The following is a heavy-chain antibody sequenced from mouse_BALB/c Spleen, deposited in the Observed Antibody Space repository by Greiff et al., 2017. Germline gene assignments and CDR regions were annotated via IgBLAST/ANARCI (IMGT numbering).Heavy chain of an antibody. D-gene: IGHD1-2*01. Sequence: VKLMESGPGLVAPSQSLSITCTVSGFSLTSYGVHWVRQPPGKGLEWLGVIWAGGSTNYNSALMSRLSISKDNSKSQVFLKMNSLQTDDTAMYYCARGQFITTATDAMDYWGQGTSVTVSS. V-gene: IGHV2-9*02. CDR3: ARGQFITTATDAMDY. J-gene: IGHJ4*01. CDR1: GFSLTSYG. CDR2: IWAGGST.